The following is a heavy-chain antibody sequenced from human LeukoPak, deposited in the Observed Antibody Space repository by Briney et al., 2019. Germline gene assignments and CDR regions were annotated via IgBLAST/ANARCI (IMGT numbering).Heavy chain of an antibody. D-gene: IGHD3-3*01. Sequence: SETLSLTCTVSDYSITSDYYWGWIRQPPGKGLEWIGSIFHSGSTDYNPSLKSRLTISVDTSKNQFSLRLRSVTAADTAVYYCARTYYDFWSGPKTFDYWGQGTLVTVSS. CDR3: ARTYYDFWSGPKTFDY. V-gene: IGHV4-38-2*02. J-gene: IGHJ4*02. CDR2: IFHSGST. CDR1: DYSITSDYY.